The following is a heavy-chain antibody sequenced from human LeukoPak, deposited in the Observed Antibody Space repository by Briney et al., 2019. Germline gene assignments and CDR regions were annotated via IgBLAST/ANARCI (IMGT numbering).Heavy chain of an antibody. J-gene: IGHJ4*02. CDR1: GSTLSNYG. CDR2: ISDSGGRT. CDR3: AKRGVVIRVILVGFHKEAYYFDS. D-gene: IGHD3-22*01. Sequence: QPGGSVRLSCAVSGSTLSNYGMSWVRQAPGKGLEWVAGISDSGGRTNYADSVKGRFTISRDNPKNTLYLQMNSLRAEDTAVYFCAKRGVVIRVILVGFHKEAYYFDSWGQGALVTVSS. V-gene: IGHV3-23*01.